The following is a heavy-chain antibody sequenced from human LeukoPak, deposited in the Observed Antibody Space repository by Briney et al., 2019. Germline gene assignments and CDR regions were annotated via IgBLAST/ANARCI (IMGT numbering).Heavy chain of an antibody. V-gene: IGHV2-5*02. CDR3: AHRTYGPFHY. CDR1: GFSLTSEGVA. Sequence: SGPTPVNPTQTLTLTCTFSGFSLTSEGVAVGWIRQPPGKALECLALIFWDDNKHYSPSLKNRLTLTRDTSKNQVVLTMANMDPVDTATYYCAHRTYGPFHYWGQGTLVTVSS. D-gene: IGHD2-8*01. CDR2: IFWDDNK. J-gene: IGHJ4*02.